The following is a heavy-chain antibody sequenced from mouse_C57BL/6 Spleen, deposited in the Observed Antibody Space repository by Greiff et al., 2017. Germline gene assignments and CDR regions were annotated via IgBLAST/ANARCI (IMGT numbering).Heavy chain of an antibody. Sequence: QVHVKQPGAELVKPGASVKVSCKASGYTFTSYWMHWVKQRPGQGLEWIGRIHPSDGDTNYNQKFKGKATLTADKSSSTAYMQLSSLTSEDSAVYYCASVFDYDCDEFDYWGQGTPVTVSA. CDR1: GYTFTSYW. D-gene: IGHD2-4*01. J-gene: IGHJ3*01. CDR3: ASVFDYDCDEFDY. CDR2: IHPSDGDT. V-gene: IGHV1-74*01.